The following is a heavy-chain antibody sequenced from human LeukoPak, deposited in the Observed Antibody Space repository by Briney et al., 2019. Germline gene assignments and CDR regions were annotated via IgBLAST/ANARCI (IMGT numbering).Heavy chain of an antibody. D-gene: IGHD6-6*01. CDR1: GYTFTSYY. CDR2: INPSGGST. J-gene: IGHJ4*02. Sequence: ASVKVSCKASGYTFTSYYIHWVRQAPGQGLEWMGIINPSGGSTSYAQKFQGRVTMTRDTSTSTAYMELSSLRSEDTAVYYCARDIGIAARTTRFDYWGQGTLVTVSS. CDR3: ARDIGIAARTTRFDY. V-gene: IGHV1-46*01.